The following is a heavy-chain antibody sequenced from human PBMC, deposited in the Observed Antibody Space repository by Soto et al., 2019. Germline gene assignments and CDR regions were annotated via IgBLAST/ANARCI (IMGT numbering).Heavy chain of an antibody. D-gene: IGHD3-16*01. Sequence: QVQVVQSGAEVKKPGSSVKVSCKVSGGIFTNNAISWVRQAPGQGREWLGGVIPLFDTAYYAQIFRGRPRTSADGATTPAYLELSGLTSADTAVYFCATGGHNDGYNFYHGMDVWGPGTTVTVS. CDR3: ATGGHNDGYNFYHGMDV. CDR2: VIPLFDTA. CDR1: GGIFTNNA. J-gene: IGHJ6*02. V-gene: IGHV1-69*01.